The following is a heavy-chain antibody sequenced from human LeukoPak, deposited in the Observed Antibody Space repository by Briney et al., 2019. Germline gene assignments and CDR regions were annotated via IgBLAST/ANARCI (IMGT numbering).Heavy chain of an antibody. CDR3: ARTYCSSTSCYGQNWFDP. V-gene: IGHV2-70*01. Sequence: SGPTLVNPTQTLTLTCTSSGFSLSTSGMSVSWIRQPPGKALEWLALIDWDDDKYYRISLKTRLTISKDTSKNQVVLTMTNMDPVDTATYYCARTYCSSTSCYGQNWFDPWGQGTLVTVSS. CDR2: IDWDDDK. D-gene: IGHD2-2*01. J-gene: IGHJ5*02. CDR1: GFSLSTSGMS.